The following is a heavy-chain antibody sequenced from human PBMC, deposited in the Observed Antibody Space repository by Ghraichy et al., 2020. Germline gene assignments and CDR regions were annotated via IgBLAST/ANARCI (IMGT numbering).Heavy chain of an antibody. CDR2: IKQDGSEK. CDR1: GFTFSSYW. Sequence: GGSLRLSCAASGFTFSSYWMSWVRQAPGKGLEWVANIKQDGSEKYYVDSVKGRFTISRDNAKNSLYLQMNSLRAEDTAVYYCARDCTNGVYYYYYYYYMDVWGKGTTVTVSS. CDR3: ARDCTNGVYYYYYYYYMDV. V-gene: IGHV3-7*03. D-gene: IGHD2-8*01. J-gene: IGHJ6*03.